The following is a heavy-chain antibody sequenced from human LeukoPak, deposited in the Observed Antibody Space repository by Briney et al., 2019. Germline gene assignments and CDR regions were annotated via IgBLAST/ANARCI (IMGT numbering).Heavy chain of an antibody. D-gene: IGHD3-10*01. CDR3: ARGRYGSGSYLLNYYYYGMDV. Sequence: PSETLSLTCTVSGGSISSYYWSWIRQPAGKGLEWIGRIYTSGSTNYNPSLKSRVTISVDTSKNQFSLKLSSVTAADTAAYYCARGRYGSGSYLLNYYYYGMDVWGQGTTVTVSS. V-gene: IGHV4-4*07. CDR2: IYTSGST. J-gene: IGHJ6*02. CDR1: GGSISSYY.